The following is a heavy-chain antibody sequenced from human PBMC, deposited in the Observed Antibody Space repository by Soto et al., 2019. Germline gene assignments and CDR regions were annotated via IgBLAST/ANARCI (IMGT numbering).Heavy chain of an antibody. J-gene: IGHJ6*03. CDR2: FGGSGGT. Sequence: EVQVLESGGGLVQPGGSLRLSCVGSGFIFSNYAMAWVRQAPGKGLEWVSGFGGSGGTYYADSVKGWYTISRDNSKNTLYLQMTSLRVEDTAVYYCAKSQSSLYYMDVWGKGTAVTVSS. V-gene: IGHV3-23*01. CDR1: GFIFSNYA. CDR3: AKSQSSLYYMDV.